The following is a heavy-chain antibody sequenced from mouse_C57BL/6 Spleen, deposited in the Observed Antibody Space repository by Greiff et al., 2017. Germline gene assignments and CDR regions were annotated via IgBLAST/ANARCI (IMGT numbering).Heavy chain of an antibody. CDR3: ARAASLGAMDY. D-gene: IGHD3-1*01. CDR1: GYTFTSYD. J-gene: IGHJ4*01. Sequence: VMLVESGPELVKPGASVKLSCKASGYTFTSYDINWVKQRPGQGLEWIGRIYPRDGSTNYKEKFKGKATLTVDTSSSTAYMELHSLTSEDSAVYFCARAASLGAMDYWGQGTSVTVSS. CDR2: IYPRDGST. V-gene: IGHV1-85*01.